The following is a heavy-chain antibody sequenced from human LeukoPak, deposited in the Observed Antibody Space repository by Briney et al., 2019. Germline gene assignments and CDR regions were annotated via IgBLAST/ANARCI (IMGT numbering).Heavy chain of an antibody. CDR1: GYTFTSYD. V-gene: IGHV1-46*01. CDR2: INPSGGST. J-gene: IGHJ4*02. CDR3: ARGGGSGSYRFDY. D-gene: IGHD3-10*01. Sequence: GASVKVSCKASGYTFTSYDMHWVRQAPGQGLEWMGIINPSGGSTGYAQKFQGRVTMTTDTSTSTAYMELRSLRSDDTAVYYCARGGGSGSYRFDYWGQGTLVTVSS.